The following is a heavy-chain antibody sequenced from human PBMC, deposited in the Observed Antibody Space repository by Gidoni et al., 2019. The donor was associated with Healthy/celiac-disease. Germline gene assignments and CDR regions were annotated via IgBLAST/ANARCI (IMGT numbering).Heavy chain of an antibody. Sequence: QVQLQQWGAGLLKPSETLSLTCAVYGGSFRGYYWSWIRQPPGKGLEWIGELNHSGSTNYNPSPKSRVTISVDTSKNQFSLKLSSVTAADTAVYYCARGGFWSGYGYRPRGFGAFDIWGQGTMVTVSS. CDR2: LNHSGST. CDR3: ARGGFWSGYGYRPRGFGAFDI. CDR1: GGSFRGYY. J-gene: IGHJ3*02. V-gene: IGHV4-34*01. D-gene: IGHD3-3*01.